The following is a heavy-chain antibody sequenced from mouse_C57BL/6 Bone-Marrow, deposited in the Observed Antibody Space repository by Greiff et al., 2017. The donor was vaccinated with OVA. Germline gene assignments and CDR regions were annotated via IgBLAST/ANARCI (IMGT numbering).Heavy chain of an antibody. J-gene: IGHJ4*01. CDR3: ARRGYGSSYDAMDY. D-gene: IGHD1-1*01. CDR1: GYTFTDYY. CDR2: INPYNGGT. Sequence: EVQRVESGPVLVKPGASVKMSCKASGYTFTDYYMNWVKQSHGKSLEWIGVINPYNGGTSYNQKFKGKATLTVDKSSSTAYMELTSLTSEDSAVYYCARRGYGSSYDAMDYWGQGTSVTVSS. V-gene: IGHV1-19*01.